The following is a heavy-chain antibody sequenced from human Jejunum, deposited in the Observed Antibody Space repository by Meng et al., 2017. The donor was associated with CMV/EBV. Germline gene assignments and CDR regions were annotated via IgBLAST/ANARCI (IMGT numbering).Heavy chain of an antibody. CDR1: GFTFSSDW. J-gene: IGHJ4*02. Sequence: VRLVESGGGLVQPGGSLRLACAASGFTFSSDWMHWVRQAPGKGLEWVSRINTDGRNTNYADSVKGRFTISRDNAKNTLYLQMNSLRVEDTAVYYCARDYYSSGTHWGQGTLVTVSS. D-gene: IGHD6-19*01. V-gene: IGHV3-74*01. CDR2: INTDGRNT. CDR3: ARDYYSSGTH.